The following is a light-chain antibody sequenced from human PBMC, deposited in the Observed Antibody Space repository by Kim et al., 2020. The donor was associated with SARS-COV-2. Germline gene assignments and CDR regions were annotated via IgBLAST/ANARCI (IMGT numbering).Light chain of an antibody. V-gene: IGKV3-20*01. J-gene: IGKJ4*01. Sequence: TLSLSPGERSTLSCRASQSLTNNYLAWYQQKPGQAPRLLISDVSSRATGIPDRFSGSGSGTDFTLNISRLEPEDCAVYYCQQYGSFGGGTKVDIK. CDR1: QSLTNNY. CDR2: DVS. CDR3: QQYGS.